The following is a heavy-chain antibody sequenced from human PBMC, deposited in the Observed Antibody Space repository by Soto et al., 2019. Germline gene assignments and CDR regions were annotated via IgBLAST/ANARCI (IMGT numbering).Heavy chain of an antibody. V-gene: IGHV3-33*01. CDR1: GFTFSSYG. J-gene: IGHJ4*02. CDR2: IWYDGSNK. CDR3: ARTSYSSGWWYYFDY. Sequence: GGSLRLSCAASGFTFSSYGMHWVRQAPGKGLEWVAVIWYDGSNKYYADSVKGRFTISRDNSKNTLYLQMNSLRAEDTAVYYCARTSYSSGWWYYFDYWGQGTLVTVSS. D-gene: IGHD6-19*01.